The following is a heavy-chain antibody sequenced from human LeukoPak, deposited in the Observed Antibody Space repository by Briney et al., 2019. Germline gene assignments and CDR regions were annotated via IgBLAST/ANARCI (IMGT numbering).Heavy chain of an antibody. D-gene: IGHD3-22*01. CDR2: ISYDGSNK. Sequence: GGSLRLSCAASGFTFSTYTMHWVRQAPGKGLEWVAVISYDGSNKYYADSVKGRFTISRDNSKNTLYLQMNSLRAEDTAVYYCAKDFLHPTYYYDSSGYYSLDHWGQGTLVTVSS. CDR3: AKDFLHPTYYYDSSGYYSLDH. V-gene: IGHV3-30*04. CDR1: GFTFSTYT. J-gene: IGHJ4*02.